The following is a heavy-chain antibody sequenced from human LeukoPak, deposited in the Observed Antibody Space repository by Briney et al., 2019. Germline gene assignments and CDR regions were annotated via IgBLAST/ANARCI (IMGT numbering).Heavy chain of an antibody. CDR2: IYSGGNT. Sequence: GGSLRLSCATSGFIFNVRGMTWVRQAPGKGREWVSIIYSGGNTYYADSVKGRFTISRDNSKNTLYLQMDSLRAEDTAVYYCARADRGSHSYFRHWGQGTLVTVSS. D-gene: IGHD1-26*01. J-gene: IGHJ1*01. V-gene: IGHV3-53*01. CDR3: ARADRGSHSYFRH. CDR1: GFIFNVRG.